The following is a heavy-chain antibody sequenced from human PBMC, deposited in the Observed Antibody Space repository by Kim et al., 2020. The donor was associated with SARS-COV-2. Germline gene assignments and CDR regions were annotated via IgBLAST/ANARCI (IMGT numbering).Heavy chain of an antibody. V-gene: IGHV1-69*04. CDR1: GGTFSSYA. CDR2: IIPILGIA. CDR3: ARGSGSSPGY. Sequence: SVKVSCKASGGTFSSYAISWVRQAPGQGLEWLGRIIPILGIANYAQKFQGRVTITADTSTSTAYMALSSLTSEYTAVYYCARGSGSSPGYCGQGTLVTVSS. J-gene: IGHJ4*02. D-gene: IGHD6-6*01.